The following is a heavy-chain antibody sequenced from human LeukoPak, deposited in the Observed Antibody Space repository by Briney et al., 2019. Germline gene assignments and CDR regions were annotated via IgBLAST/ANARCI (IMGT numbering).Heavy chain of an antibody. CDR1: GFTFDDYG. V-gene: IGHV3-20*04. Sequence: GGSLRLSCAASGFTFDDYGMSWVRQAPGKGLEWVSGINWNGGSTGYGDSVRGRFTISRDNAKNSLYLQMNSLRAEDTAVYYCARTKAEDDAFDIWGQGTMVTVSS. J-gene: IGHJ3*02. CDR2: INWNGGST. CDR3: ARTKAEDDAFDI.